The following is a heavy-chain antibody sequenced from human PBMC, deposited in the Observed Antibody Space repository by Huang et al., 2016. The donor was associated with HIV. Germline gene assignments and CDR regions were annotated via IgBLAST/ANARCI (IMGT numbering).Heavy chain of an antibody. CDR3: ARFGSYYYGSGSYLDAFDI. CDR1: GFTFSTYN. V-gene: IGHV3-48*01. CDR2: ITSSSGSI. Sequence: EVQLMESGGGLVQPGGSLRLSCAASGFTFSTYNLNWVRQAPGMGLEWFSYITSSSGSIYYADSVKGRFTIARDNAKNALYLQMNSLRAEDTAVYYCARFGSYYYGSGSYLDAFDIWGQGTMVTVSS. J-gene: IGHJ3*02. D-gene: IGHD3-10*01.